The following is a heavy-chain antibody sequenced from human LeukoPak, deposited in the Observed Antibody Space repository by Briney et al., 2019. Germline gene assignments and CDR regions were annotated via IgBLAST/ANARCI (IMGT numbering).Heavy chain of an antibody. CDR3: AKSVTTAVAFYY. J-gene: IGHJ4*02. Sequence: PGGSLRLSCTVSGFTFSHYAMAWVRLAPGKGLEWVSAISGSGDGTYYAESVKGRFTISRDNSKNTLYLQMNSLRAEDTAVYYCAKSVTTAVAFYYWGQGTLVTVSS. CDR2: ISGSGDGT. D-gene: IGHD6-19*01. V-gene: IGHV3-23*01. CDR1: GFTFSHYA.